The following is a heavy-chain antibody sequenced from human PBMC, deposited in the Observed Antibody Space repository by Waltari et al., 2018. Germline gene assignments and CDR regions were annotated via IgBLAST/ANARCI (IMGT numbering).Heavy chain of an antibody. V-gene: IGHV4-34*01. CDR1: GGSFSGYY. CDR2: INHSGST. Sequence: QVQLQQWGAGLLKPSETLSLTCAVYGGSFSGYYWSWIRQPPGKGLEWIGEINHSGSTNYNPSLKSRVTISVDTSKNQFSLKLGSVTAADTAVYYCARGDAIFGVGVYMDVWGKGTTVTVSS. J-gene: IGHJ6*03. CDR3: ARGDAIFGVGVYMDV. D-gene: IGHD3-3*01.